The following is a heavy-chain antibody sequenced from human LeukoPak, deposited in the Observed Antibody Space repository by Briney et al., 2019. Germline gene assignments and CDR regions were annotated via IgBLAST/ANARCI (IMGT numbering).Heavy chain of an antibody. Sequence: GGSLRLSCAASGFTFSDYYMSWIRQAPGKGLEWVANIKEDGSENYSVDSVKGRFTISRDNAKNSLYLQMNSLRAEDTALYYCARLEDYDILTGFDYWGQGTLVTVSS. CDR1: GFTFSDYY. V-gene: IGHV3-7*01. CDR3: ARLEDYDILTGFDY. CDR2: IKEDGSEN. J-gene: IGHJ4*02. D-gene: IGHD3-9*01.